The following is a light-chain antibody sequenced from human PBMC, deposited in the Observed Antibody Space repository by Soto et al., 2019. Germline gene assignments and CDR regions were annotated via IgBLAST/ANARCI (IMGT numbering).Light chain of an antibody. CDR2: DAY. CDR1: QNINNW. CDR3: QHMRT. V-gene: IGKV1-5*01. J-gene: IGKJ1*01. Sequence: DIQMTQSPSTLSASIGDRVTITCRASQNINNWIAWYQQKPGKAPKFLIYDAYTLKSGVPSRFSVSGFGPEFSLTISSLQPDDFGSYYCQHMRTFGQGTKVEMK.